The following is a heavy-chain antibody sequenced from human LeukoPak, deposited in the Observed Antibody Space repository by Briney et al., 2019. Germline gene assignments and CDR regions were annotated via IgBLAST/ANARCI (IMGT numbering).Heavy chain of an antibody. Sequence: SETLSLTCTVSGYSISSGYYWGWIRQPPGKGLEWIGSIYHSGSTNYNPSLKSRVTISVDTSKNQFSLKLSSVTAADTAVYYCARRLVWGSYRQPTRGFDPWGQGTLVTVSS. V-gene: IGHV4-38-2*02. J-gene: IGHJ5*02. D-gene: IGHD3-16*02. CDR2: IYHSGST. CDR1: GYSISSGYY. CDR3: ARRLVWGSYRQPTRGFDP.